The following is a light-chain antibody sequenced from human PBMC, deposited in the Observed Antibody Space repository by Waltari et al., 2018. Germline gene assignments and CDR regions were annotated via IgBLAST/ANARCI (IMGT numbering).Light chain of an antibody. CDR2: WAS. J-gene: IGKJ3*01. V-gene: IGKV4-1*01. CDR3: QQYYNTPFT. CDR1: QSVLYSSNNKNY. Sequence: DIVMTQSPDSLAVSLGARATINCTSSQSVLYSSNNKNYLTWYQKKPGQPPKLPIFWASTRESGVPDRFSGSGSGTDFTLTISSLQAEDVAVYYCQQYYNTPFTFGPGTKVDVK.